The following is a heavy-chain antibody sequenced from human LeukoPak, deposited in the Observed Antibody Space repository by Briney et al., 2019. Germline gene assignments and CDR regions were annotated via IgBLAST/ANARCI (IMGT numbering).Heavy chain of an antibody. Sequence: GASVKVSCKASGYTFTSYAINWARQATRQGLEWMGWMKPTSGNTGYAQKFQGRVTMTRHTSISTAYMELSSLRSEDTAVYYCARGGVSCDYESYWGQGTLVTVSS. V-gene: IGHV1-8*01. CDR3: ARGGVSCDYESY. CDR1: GYTFTSYA. CDR2: MKPTSGNT. J-gene: IGHJ4*02. D-gene: IGHD4-17*01.